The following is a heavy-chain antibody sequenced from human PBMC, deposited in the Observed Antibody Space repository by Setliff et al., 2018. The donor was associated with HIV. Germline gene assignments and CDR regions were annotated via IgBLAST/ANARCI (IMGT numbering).Heavy chain of an antibody. CDR1: GFTFDDYA. D-gene: IGHD3-10*01. Sequence: PGGSLRLSCAASGFTFDDYAMHWVRQAPGKGLEWVSGISWNSGSIGYADSVKGRFTISRDNAGNSLYLQMNSLRAEDTALYYCAKGGSGSGSYYCFGYWGQGTLGTVSS. J-gene: IGHJ4*02. CDR2: ISWNSGSI. CDR3: AKGGSGSGSYYCFGY. V-gene: IGHV3-9*01.